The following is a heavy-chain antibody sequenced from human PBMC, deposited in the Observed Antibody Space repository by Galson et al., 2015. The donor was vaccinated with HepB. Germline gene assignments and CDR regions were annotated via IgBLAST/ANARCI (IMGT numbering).Heavy chain of an antibody. J-gene: IGHJ4*02. Sequence: SLRLSCAASGFTVSNHGMHWVRQSAGKGLEWLAVIAYDGSYEQYADSVKGRFTISRDTPKNTVHLQMYSLRAEDTGVYYCVREQGYGGYRTSDYWGQGTPVTVSS. V-gene: IGHV3-33*01. CDR1: GFTVSNHG. CDR2: IAYDGSYE. D-gene: IGHD4-17*01. CDR3: VREQGYGGYRTSDY.